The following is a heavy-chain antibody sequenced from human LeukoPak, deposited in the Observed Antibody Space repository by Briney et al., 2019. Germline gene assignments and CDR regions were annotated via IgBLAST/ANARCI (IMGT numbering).Heavy chain of an antibody. CDR3: ARGYYDSSGYLISYNWFDP. CDR1: GGSISHYY. D-gene: IGHD3-22*01. Sequence: SETLSLTCTVSGGSISHYYWSWIRQPPGKGLEWIRYIYYSGSTNYNPSLKSRVTISVDTSKNQFSLKLSSVTAADTAVYYCARGYYDSSGYLISYNWFDPWGQGTLVTVSS. CDR2: IYYSGST. V-gene: IGHV4-59*01. J-gene: IGHJ5*02.